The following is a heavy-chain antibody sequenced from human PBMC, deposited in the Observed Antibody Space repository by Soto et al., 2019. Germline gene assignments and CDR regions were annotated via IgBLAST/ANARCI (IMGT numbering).Heavy chain of an antibody. CDR2: IFPKFGTT. Sequence: QVQLVQSGAEVKKPGSSVKVSCKASGDTDTNYVISWVRQAPGQGLEWMGGIFPKFGTTYSAEKLQDRFTITADESTSTVYMQLSSLRLDETAVYYCEAEMTFGKLSVVWGQVTTVTVSS. CDR3: EAEMTFGKLSVV. V-gene: IGHV1-69*01. J-gene: IGHJ6*02. CDR1: GDTDTNYV. D-gene: IGHD3-16*01.